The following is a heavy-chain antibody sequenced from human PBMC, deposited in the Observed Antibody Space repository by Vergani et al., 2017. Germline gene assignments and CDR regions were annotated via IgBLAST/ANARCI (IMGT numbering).Heavy chain of an antibody. CDR2: NIPIFGTA. CDR1: GGTFSSYA. V-gene: IGHV1-69*01. J-gene: IGHJ6*02. CDR3: ARDRTYDYYYGMDV. Sequence: QVQLVQSGAEVKKPGSSVKVSCKASGGTFSSYAISWVRQAPGQGLEWMGGNIPIFGTANYAQKFQGRVTITADESASTAYRELSSLRSEDTAVYYGARDRTYDYYYGMDVWGQGTTVTVSS.